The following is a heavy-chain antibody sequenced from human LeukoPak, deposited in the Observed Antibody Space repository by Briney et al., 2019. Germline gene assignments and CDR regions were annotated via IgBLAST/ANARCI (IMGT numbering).Heavy chain of an antibody. J-gene: IGHJ4*02. CDR3: ARYEGYCSGGSCYSPLDY. Sequence: SETLSLTCTVSGDSISDYYWSWIRQPPGKGLEWIGYIYYSGSTNYNPSLKSRVTISVDTSKNQFSLKLSSVTAADTAVYYCARYEGYCSGGSCYSPLDYWGQGTLVTVSS. D-gene: IGHD2-15*01. V-gene: IGHV4-59*01. CDR1: GDSISDYY. CDR2: IYYSGST.